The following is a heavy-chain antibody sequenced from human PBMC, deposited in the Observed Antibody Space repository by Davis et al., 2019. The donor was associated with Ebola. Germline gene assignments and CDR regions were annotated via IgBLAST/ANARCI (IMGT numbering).Heavy chain of an antibody. D-gene: IGHD6-13*01. CDR3: VKDTGRGTIAAAGTIDY. Sequence: GGSLRLSCVASGFTFSSYTMNWVRQAPGKGLEWLSYISSSSLTTYSADSVKGRFTVSRDNAKNSLYLEMNSLRPEDTALYYCVKDTGRGTIAAAGTIDYWGQGTLVTVSS. J-gene: IGHJ4*02. V-gene: IGHV3-48*01. CDR2: ISSSSLTT. CDR1: GFTFSSYT.